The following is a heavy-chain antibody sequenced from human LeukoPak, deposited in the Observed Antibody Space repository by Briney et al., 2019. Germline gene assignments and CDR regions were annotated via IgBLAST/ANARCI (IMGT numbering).Heavy chain of an antibody. CDR1: EYTFTGYY. D-gene: IGHD2-8*01. V-gene: IGHV1-2*02. CDR2: INPNSGTT. CDR3: ARDPNIILLSGYFDF. Sequence: GASVKVSCKASEYTFTGYYMHWVRQAPGQGLEWMGWINPNSGTTSYAQKFQGRVTMTREVSITTVYMELSRLRSDDTAVYYCARDPNIILLSGYFDFWGQGTLVTVSS. J-gene: IGHJ4*02.